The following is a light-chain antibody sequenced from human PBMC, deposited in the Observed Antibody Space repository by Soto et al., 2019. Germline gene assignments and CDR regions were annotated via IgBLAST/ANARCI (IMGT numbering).Light chain of an antibody. CDR2: GAY. V-gene: IGKV3-20*01. CDR3: QQYGTAPWT. J-gene: IGKJ1*01. Sequence: DILLTQSPVSLSLSSGERATLSCRASQSVINSYLAWYQQKPGQAPRLLLYGAYNRATGIPDRFSGSGSGTDFTLTISRLEPEDFAVYYCQQYGTAPWTFGQGTKVDIK. CDR1: QSVINSY.